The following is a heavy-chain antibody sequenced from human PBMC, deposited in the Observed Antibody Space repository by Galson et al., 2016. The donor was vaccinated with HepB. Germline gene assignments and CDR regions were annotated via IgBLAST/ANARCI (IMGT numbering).Heavy chain of an antibody. V-gene: IGHV3-11*06. CDR1: GFNFSDDY. J-gene: IGHJ4*02. CDR3: ARTDYNDYVRGDY. D-gene: IGHD4-11*01. Sequence: SLRLSCAASGFNFSDDYMSWIRQVPGKGLEWISYITSGSSYTDYADSVKGRFTISRDNAKNTLYLQMNSLRAEDTGVYYCARTDYNDYVRGDYWGQGTLVTVSA. CDR2: ITSGSSYT.